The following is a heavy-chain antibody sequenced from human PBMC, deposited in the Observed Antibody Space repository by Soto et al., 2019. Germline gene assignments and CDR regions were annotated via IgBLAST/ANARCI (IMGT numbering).Heavy chain of an antibody. J-gene: IGHJ4*02. CDR2: INSDGSST. CDR3: ARDFGY. V-gene: IGHV3-74*01. Sequence: EVQLVESGGGLVQPGGSLRLSCEASGFTFSTFWMHWVRQAPGKGLVWVSRINSDGSSTYYADSVKGRVTISRDNAKNTLYLQLSSLRREDTAVYYCARDFGYWGQGTLVTVSS. CDR1: GFTFSTFW.